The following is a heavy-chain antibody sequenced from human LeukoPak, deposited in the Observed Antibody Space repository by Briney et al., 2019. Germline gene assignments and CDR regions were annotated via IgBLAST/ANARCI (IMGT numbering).Heavy chain of an antibody. D-gene: IGHD6-19*01. Sequence: GGSLRPSCAASGFTFSSYAMSWVRQAPGKGLEWVSAIYGSGGSTYYADSVKGRFTISRDNSKSTLYLQMNSLRDEDTAVYYCAKDPRSNGWYSYFFDYWGQGTLVTVSS. CDR3: AKDPRSNGWYSYFFDY. V-gene: IGHV3-23*01. CDR1: GFTFSSYA. CDR2: IYGSGGST. J-gene: IGHJ4*02.